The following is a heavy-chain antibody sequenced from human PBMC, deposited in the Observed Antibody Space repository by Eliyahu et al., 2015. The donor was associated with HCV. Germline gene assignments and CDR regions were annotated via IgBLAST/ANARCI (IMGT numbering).Heavy chain of an antibody. CDR2: IDWDDDE. V-gene: IGHV2-70*13. D-gene: IGHD2-8*02. CDR1: GFSFSTSRVC. Sequence: QVTLRESGPALVKPTEILTLTCTFSGFSFSTSRVCVSWIRQPPGKALEWLALIDWDDDEYYSPSLKPRLTISKDASKNQVVLKMSNMDPVDTATYYCVRHADSCYPPGGHFDPWGLGTLVTVSS. CDR3: VRHADSCYPPGGHFDP. J-gene: IGHJ5*02.